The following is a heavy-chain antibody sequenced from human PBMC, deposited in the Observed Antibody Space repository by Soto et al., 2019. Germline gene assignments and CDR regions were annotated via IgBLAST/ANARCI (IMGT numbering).Heavy chain of an antibody. Sequence: PSETLSLTCTVSRASISSSSYYSCWIRQPPWKGLDWICSIYYSASTYYSPSLKSRVTMSVDTSKNQFSLRLGSVTAADTAVYYCARGYPRSIFSTALATSYWFDSWGQGGLVTVSS. CDR1: RASISSSSYY. CDR3: ARGYPRSIFSTALATSYWFDS. CDR2: IYYSAST. J-gene: IGHJ5*01. D-gene: IGHD2-21*01. V-gene: IGHV4-39*01.